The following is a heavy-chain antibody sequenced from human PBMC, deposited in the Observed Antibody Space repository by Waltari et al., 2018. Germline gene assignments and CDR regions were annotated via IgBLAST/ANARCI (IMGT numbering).Heavy chain of an antibody. V-gene: IGHV3-74*01. D-gene: IGHD2-15*01. Sequence: EVQLVESGGGLVQPGGSLRLSCSVSGFTFSPSWMNWVRQAPGKGLEWVAHITTDGSSKNYADSVTGRFTISRDNTKDTLYLEMNSLTAEDTAVYYCTRDAVGHMDVWGKGTTVTVS. J-gene: IGHJ6*03. CDR3: TRDAVGHMDV. CDR2: ITTDGSSK. CDR1: GFTFSPSW.